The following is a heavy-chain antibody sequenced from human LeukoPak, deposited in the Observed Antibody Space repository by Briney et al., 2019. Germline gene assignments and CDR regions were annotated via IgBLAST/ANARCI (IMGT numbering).Heavy chain of an antibody. J-gene: IGHJ4*02. CDR1: GGSFSGYY. CDR3: ARVPFAYYGSGSYRFDY. D-gene: IGHD3-10*01. V-gene: IGHV4-34*01. Sequence: SETLSLTCAVYGGSFSGYYWSWIRQPPGKGLEWIGEINHSGSTNYNPSLKSRVTISVDTSKNQFSLKLSSVTAADTAVYYCARVPFAYYGSGSYRFDYWGQGTLVTVSS. CDR2: INHSGST.